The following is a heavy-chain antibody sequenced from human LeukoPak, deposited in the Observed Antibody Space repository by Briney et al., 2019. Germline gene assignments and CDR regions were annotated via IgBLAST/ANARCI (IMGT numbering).Heavy chain of an antibody. J-gene: IGHJ4*02. D-gene: IGHD6-25*01. CDR1: GYSFTSYW. CDR2: LYPGDSDT. V-gene: IGHV5-51*01. CDR3: ARLRARLAYGLDY. Sequence: GESLKISCKGSGYSFTSYWIGWVRQMPGKGLEWMGILYPGDSDTRYSPSFQGQVTISADKSISTAYLQWSSLKASDTAMYYGARLRARLAYGLDYWGQGTLVTVSS.